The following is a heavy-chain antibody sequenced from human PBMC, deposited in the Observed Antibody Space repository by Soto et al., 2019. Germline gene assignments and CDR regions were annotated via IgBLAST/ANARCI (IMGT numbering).Heavy chain of an antibody. V-gene: IGHV3-30-3*01. CDR3: ARESDIVATNPTFDY. Sequence: QVQLVESGGGVVQPGRSLRLSCAASGFTFCSYAMHWVRQAPGKGLEWVAVISYDGSNKYYADSVKGRFTISRDNSKNTLYLQMNSLRAEDTAVYYCARESDIVATNPTFDYWGQGTLVTVSS. J-gene: IGHJ4*02. CDR2: ISYDGSNK. D-gene: IGHD5-12*01. CDR1: GFTFCSYA.